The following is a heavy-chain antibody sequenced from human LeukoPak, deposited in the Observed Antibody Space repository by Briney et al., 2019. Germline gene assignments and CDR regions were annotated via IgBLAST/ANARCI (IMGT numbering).Heavy chain of an antibody. Sequence: GGSLRLSCAVSGFTFSSYSMNWVRQAPGKGLEWVSYISSSGTTIYYADSVKGRFTIPRDNVKNSLYLQMNSLRADDTAVYYCARRLDYWGQGTLVTVSS. CDR1: GFTFSSYS. V-gene: IGHV3-48*01. CDR2: ISSSGTTI. CDR3: ARRLDY. J-gene: IGHJ4*02.